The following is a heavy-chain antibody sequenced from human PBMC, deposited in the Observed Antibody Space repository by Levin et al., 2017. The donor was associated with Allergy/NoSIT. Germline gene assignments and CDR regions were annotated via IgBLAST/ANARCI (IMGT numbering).Heavy chain of an antibody. J-gene: IGHJ3*02. V-gene: IGHV3-9*01. CDR1: GFTFDDYA. CDR2: ISWNSGSI. Sequence: LSLTCAASGFTFDDYAMHWVRQAPGKGLEWVSGISWNSGSIGYADSVKGRFTISRDNAKDSLYLQMNSLRTEDTALYYCARDNIGLPDAFDIWGQGTMVIVSS. D-gene: IGHD3-10*01. CDR3: ARDNIGLPDAFDI.